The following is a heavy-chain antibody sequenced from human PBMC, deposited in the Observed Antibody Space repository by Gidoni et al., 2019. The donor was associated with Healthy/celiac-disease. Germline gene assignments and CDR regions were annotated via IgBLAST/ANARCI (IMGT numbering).Heavy chain of an antibody. D-gene: IGHD3-22*01. CDR1: GYTFTGYY. V-gene: IGHV1-2*02. CDR3: ASENYDSSGSWYYYGMDV. J-gene: IGHJ6*02. Sequence: QVQLVQSGAEVKKPGASVKVSCKASGYTFTGYYMHWVRQAPGQGLEWMGWINPNSGGTNYAQKFQGRVTMTRDTSISTAYMELSRLRSDDTAVYYCASENYDSSGSWYYYGMDVWGQGTTVTVSS. CDR2: INPNSGGT.